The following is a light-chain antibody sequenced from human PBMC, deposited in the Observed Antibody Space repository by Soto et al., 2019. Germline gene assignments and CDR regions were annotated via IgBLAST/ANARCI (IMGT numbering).Light chain of an antibody. CDR3: QQHGDSPIT. Sequence: EVVMTQSPDTLSVSPGETVTLSCRASQSVRSKLAWYQQKPGQAPRLFIYGASTRATGIPDRFSGSGSGTDFSLTISRLEPEDFAVYYCQQHGDSPITFGQGTRLEIK. CDR1: QSVRSK. CDR2: GAS. J-gene: IGKJ5*01. V-gene: IGKV3-20*01.